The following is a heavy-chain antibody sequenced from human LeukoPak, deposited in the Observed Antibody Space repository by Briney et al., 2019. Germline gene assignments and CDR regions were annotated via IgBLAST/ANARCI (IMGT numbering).Heavy chain of an antibody. CDR1: GYTFTSYA. J-gene: IGHJ4*02. CDR3: ARPRGNSSGLDY. Sequence: ASVKVSCKASGYTFTSYAMHWVRQAPGQRLEWMGWINAGNGNTKYLQKFQGRVTITRDTSASTAYMELSSLRSEDTAVYYCARPRGNSSGLDYWGQGTLVTVSS. CDR2: INAGNGNT. D-gene: IGHD6-19*01. V-gene: IGHV1-3*01.